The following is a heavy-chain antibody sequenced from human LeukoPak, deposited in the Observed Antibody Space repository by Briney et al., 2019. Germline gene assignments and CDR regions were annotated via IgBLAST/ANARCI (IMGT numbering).Heavy chain of an antibody. Sequence: PSETLSLTCVVSGYSISSGYYWGWIRQPPGKGLEWIGSIYHSGSTYYNPSLKSRVTISVDTSKNQFSLKLSSVTAADTAVYYCARASIDIVLMVYAANWAHFDYWGQGTLVTVSS. CDR2: IYHSGST. CDR1: GYSISSGYY. V-gene: IGHV4-38-2*01. CDR3: ARASIDIVLMVYAANWAHFDY. D-gene: IGHD2-8*01. J-gene: IGHJ4*02.